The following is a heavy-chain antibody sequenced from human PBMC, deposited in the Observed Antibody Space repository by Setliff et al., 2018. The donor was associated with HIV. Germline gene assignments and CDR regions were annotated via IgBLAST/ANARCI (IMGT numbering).Heavy chain of an antibody. V-gene: IGHV1-2*02. D-gene: IGHD1-26*01. J-gene: IGHJ4*02. CDR1: GYTFTDYY. CDR2: VNPKFGGT. Sequence: GASVKVSCKASGYTFTDYYFHWVRQAPGQGLEWMGWVNPKFGGTLYAQKFRGRVTMTRDMSISTAYMDLSSLTSDDTAVYYCALASIVSTARWNHWGRGTTVTVSS. CDR3: ALASIVSTARWNH.